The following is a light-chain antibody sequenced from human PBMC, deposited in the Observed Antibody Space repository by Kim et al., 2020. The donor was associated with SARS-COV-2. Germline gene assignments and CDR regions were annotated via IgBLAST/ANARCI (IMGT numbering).Light chain of an antibody. J-gene: IGKJ5*01. Sequence: AIQMTQSPSSLSASVGDRVTITCRASQGIRSDLGWYQQKPGKAPKLLIYAASSLQSGVPSRFSGSGSGTDFTLTINILQPDDFATYYCLQDYNYPFTFGQVTRLEIK. CDR1: QGIRSD. CDR2: AAS. V-gene: IGKV1-6*01. CDR3: LQDYNYPFT.